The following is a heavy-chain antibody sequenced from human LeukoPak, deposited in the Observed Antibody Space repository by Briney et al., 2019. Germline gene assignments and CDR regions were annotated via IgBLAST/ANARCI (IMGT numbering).Heavy chain of an antibody. Sequence: GGSLRLSCAASRFTFDDYAMHWVRQVPGKGLEWVSGISWNSGSIGYADSVKGRFTISRDNAKNSLYLQMNSLRAEDTAVYYCAELGITMIGGVWGKGTTVTISS. V-gene: IGHV3-9*01. CDR3: AELGITMIGGV. CDR2: ISWNSGSI. J-gene: IGHJ6*04. CDR1: RFTFDDYA. D-gene: IGHD3-10*02.